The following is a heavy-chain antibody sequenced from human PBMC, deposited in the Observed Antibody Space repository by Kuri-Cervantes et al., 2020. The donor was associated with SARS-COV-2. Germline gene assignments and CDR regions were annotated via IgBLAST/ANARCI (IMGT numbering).Heavy chain of an antibody. CDR2: INYSGTT. CDR3: ARLRRHNDGWFATGYYMDV. Sequence: SETLSLTCAVYGGSFSDNHWTWVRQPPGKGLEWIGEINYSGTTNYNPSLKSRVTMSVDTSKNQFSLNLTSVTAADTAMYYCARLRRHNDGWFATGYYMDVWGKGTTVTVSS. CDR1: GGSFSDNH. V-gene: IGHV4-34*01. D-gene: IGHD6-19*01. J-gene: IGHJ6*03.